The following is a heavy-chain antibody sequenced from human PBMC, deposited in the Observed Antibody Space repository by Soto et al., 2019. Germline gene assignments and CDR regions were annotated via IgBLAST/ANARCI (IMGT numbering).Heavy chain of an antibody. CDR1: GGTFSSYA. J-gene: IGHJ6*02. D-gene: IGHD3-10*01. V-gene: IGHV1-69*12. Sequence: QVQLVQSGAEVKKPGSSVKVSCKASGGTFSSYAISWVRQAPGQGLEWMGGIIPIFGTADYAQKFQGRVTITADXSXRXXYMGLSSLRSEDTAVYYCALHYGSGSNYYYYGMDVWGQGTTVTVSS. CDR2: IIPIFGTA. CDR3: ALHYGSGSNYYYYGMDV.